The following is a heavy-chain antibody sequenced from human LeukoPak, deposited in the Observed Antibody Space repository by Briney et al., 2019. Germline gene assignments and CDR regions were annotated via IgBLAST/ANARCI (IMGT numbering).Heavy chain of an antibody. Sequence: AGSLTLSCAASGCTFSSYAMSWVRQAPGKGVDWVSSISGSDGITYYAGAVKGRFTNSRDHSKNALFLQMNSLRAEDTAVYYCAKNDYGSIWGQGSLVTDPS. D-gene: IGHD4-17*01. V-gene: IGHV3-23*01. CDR1: GCTFSSYA. J-gene: IGHJ1*01. CDR3: AKNDYGSI. CDR2: ISGSDGIT.